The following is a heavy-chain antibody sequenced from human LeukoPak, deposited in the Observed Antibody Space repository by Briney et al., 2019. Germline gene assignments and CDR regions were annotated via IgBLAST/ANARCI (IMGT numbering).Heavy chain of an antibody. Sequence: TGGSLRLSCAASGFTFSSYAMHWVRQAPGKGLEWVAVISYDGSNKYYADSVKGRFTISRDNSKNTLYLQMNSLRAEDTAVYYCARQGSGDYGDYVFGFFDYWGRGTLVTVSS. CDR3: ARQGSGDYGDYVFGFFDY. CDR1: GFTFSSYA. V-gene: IGHV3-30*04. J-gene: IGHJ4*02. D-gene: IGHD4-17*01. CDR2: ISYDGSNK.